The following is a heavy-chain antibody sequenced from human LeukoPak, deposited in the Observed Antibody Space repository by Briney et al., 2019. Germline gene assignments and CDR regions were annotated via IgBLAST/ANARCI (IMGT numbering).Heavy chain of an antibody. D-gene: IGHD6-13*01. V-gene: IGHV1-8*01. CDR2: MNPNSGNT. CDR3: ARSSSSVYYYYGMDV. J-gene: IGHJ6*02. Sequence: WASVKVSCKASGYTFTSYDINWVRQATGQGLEWMGWMNPNSGNTGYAQKFQGRVTMTRNTSISTAYMELSSLRSEDTAVYYCARSSSSVYYYYGMDVWGQGTTVTVSS. CDR1: GYTFTSYD.